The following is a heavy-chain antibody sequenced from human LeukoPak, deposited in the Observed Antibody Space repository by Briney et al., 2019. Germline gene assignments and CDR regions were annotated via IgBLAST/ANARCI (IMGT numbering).Heavy chain of an antibody. CDR2: IYYSGTT. Sequence: PSETLSLTCTVSGGSISSYYWSWIRQPPGKGLEWIGYIYYSGTTNYNPSLKSRVTISVDTSKNQFSLKLSSVTAADTAVYYCARGAGATDYWGQGTLATVSS. J-gene: IGHJ4*02. V-gene: IGHV4-59*01. CDR1: GGSISSYY. CDR3: ARGAGATDY. D-gene: IGHD1-26*01.